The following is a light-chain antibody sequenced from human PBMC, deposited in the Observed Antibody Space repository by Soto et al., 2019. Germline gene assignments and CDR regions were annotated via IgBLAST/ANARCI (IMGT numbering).Light chain of an antibody. CDR3: RSYTSSSTLVV. CDR1: SSDVGGYNY. Sequence: QSALTQPASVSGSPGQSITISCTGTSSDVGGYNYVSWYQQHPGKAPKLMIYDVSNRPSGVSNRFSDSKSGNTASLTISGLQAEDEDDYYCRSYTSSSTLVVFGGGTQLTVL. CDR2: DVS. J-gene: IGLJ2*01. V-gene: IGLV2-14*01.